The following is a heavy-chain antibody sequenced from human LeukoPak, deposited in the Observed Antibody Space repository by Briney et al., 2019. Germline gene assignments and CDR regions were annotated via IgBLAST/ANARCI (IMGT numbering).Heavy chain of an antibody. J-gene: IGHJ4*02. Sequence: WVRQAPGKGLEWIGSIYYSGSTYYNPSLKSRVTISVDTSRKQFALKLSSVTAADTAMYYCARGGNRFGGFYFDYWGQGIQVIVSS. CDR3: ARGGNRFGGFYFDY. CDR2: IYYSGST. V-gene: IGHV4-39*06. D-gene: IGHD3-10*01.